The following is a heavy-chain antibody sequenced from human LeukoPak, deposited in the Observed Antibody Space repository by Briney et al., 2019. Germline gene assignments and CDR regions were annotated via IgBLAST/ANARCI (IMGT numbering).Heavy chain of an antibody. Sequence: PSETLSLTCTVSGGSINSADYYCSWIRQSPGQGLEWIAYIYYTGNTYYSPSLKSRVSISADTSRNQFSLRLNSVTAADTAVYYCARYTVTLYFDYWGQGTLVTVSS. J-gene: IGHJ4*02. V-gene: IGHV4-30-4*01. CDR3: ARYTVTLYFDY. D-gene: IGHD4-17*01. CDR2: IYYTGNT. CDR1: GGSINSADYY.